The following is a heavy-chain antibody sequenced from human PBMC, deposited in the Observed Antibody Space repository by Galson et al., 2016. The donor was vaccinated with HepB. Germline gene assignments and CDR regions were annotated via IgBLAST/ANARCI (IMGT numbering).Heavy chain of an antibody. J-gene: IGHJ6*03. CDR3: AKDMSGSGPRWDYHYMDV. D-gene: IGHD3-10*01. CDR1: GLIFSNFA. CDR2: ISGDTGVI. Sequence: SLRLSCAPSGLIFSNFAMSWVRQAPGKGLEWVAGISGDTGVIYYADSAKGRFTISRDNAKNTLFLQMNSLRAEDTAVYYCAKDMSGSGPRWDYHYMDVWDTGTTVIVSS. V-gene: IGHV3-23*01.